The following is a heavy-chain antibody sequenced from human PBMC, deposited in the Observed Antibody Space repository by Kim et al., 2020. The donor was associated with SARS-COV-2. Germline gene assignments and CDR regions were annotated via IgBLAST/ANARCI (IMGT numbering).Heavy chain of an antibody. D-gene: IGHD3-9*01. V-gene: IGHV3-48*02. CDR3: ARDERVLRYFDLFDY. CDR1: GFTFSGSS. CDR2: ITPRSTTI. J-gene: IGHJ4*02. Sequence: GGSLRLSCEASGFTFSGSSMNWVRQAPGKGLEWVSYITPRSTTIYYADSVKGRFTISRDNAKNSLYLQMNSLRDDDTAVYYCARDERVLRYFDLFDYWGQGPLVTLSS.